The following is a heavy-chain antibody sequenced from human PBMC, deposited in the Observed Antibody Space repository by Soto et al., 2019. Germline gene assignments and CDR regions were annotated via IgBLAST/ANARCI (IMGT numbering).Heavy chain of an antibody. D-gene: IGHD5-18*01. Sequence: EVQLVESGGGLVQPGRSLRLSCAASGFTFDDYAMHWVRQAPGKGLEWVSGISWNSGSIGYADSVKGRFTISRDNAKNSLYLQMNSLRAEDTALYYCAKANYGYNFWDYWGQGTLVTVSS. J-gene: IGHJ4*02. V-gene: IGHV3-9*01. CDR3: AKANYGYNFWDY. CDR2: ISWNSGSI. CDR1: GFTFDDYA.